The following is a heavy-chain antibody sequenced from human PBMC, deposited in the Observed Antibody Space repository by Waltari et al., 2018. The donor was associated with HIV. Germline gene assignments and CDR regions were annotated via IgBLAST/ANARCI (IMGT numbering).Heavy chain of an antibody. Sequence: EVQLVQSGAEVKKPGESLKISCKGSGYNFDKYWIGWVLQVRGKGREWMGIIDPGDSETRYSPSFQGQVTFSADKSITTAYRQWSNLKASDTAMYYCARHGVVDGNDSYGMDVWGQGTTVTVSS. D-gene: IGHD2-15*01. CDR3: ARHGVVDGNDSYGMDV. CDR1: GYNFDKYW. CDR2: IDPGDSET. J-gene: IGHJ6*02. V-gene: IGHV5-51*01.